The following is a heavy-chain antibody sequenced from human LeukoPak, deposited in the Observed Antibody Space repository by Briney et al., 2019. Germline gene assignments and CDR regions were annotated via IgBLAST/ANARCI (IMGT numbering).Heavy chain of an antibody. D-gene: IGHD2-2*01. CDR2: MNPNSGNT. V-gene: IGHV1-8*02. J-gene: IGHJ4*02. Sequence: ASVKVSCKASGYTFTGYYMHWVRQAPGQGLEWMGWMNPNSGNTGYAQKFQGRVTMTRNTSISTAYMELSSLRSEDTAVYYCQVPAPTRDFDYWGQGTLVTVSS. CDR1: GYTFTGYY. CDR3: QVPAPTRDFDY.